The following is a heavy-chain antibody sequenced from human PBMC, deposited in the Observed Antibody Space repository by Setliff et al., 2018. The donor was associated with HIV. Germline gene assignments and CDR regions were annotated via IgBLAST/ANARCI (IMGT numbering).Heavy chain of an antibody. V-gene: IGHV4-59*01. CDR3: ARGGRYSFGYNWFDP. Sequence: KPSETLSLTCSVSGGSISSYYWSWIRQPPGKGLEWIGDIYYSGMTNYNPSLQSRVTIPLDTSKNQFSLKVNSVTAADTAVYYCARGGRYSFGYNWFDPWGQGTLVTVSS. CDR2: IYYSGMT. J-gene: IGHJ5*02. CDR1: GGSISSYY. D-gene: IGHD5-18*01.